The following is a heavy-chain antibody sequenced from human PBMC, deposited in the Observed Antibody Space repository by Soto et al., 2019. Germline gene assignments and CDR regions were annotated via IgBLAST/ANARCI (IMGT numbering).Heavy chain of an antibody. D-gene: IGHD4-17*01. CDR3: ARDSPTYDYYHYYMDV. Sequence: QVQLQESGPGLVKPSQTLSLTCTVSGGSISSGGYYWSWIRQHPGKGLEWIGYIYYSGSTYYNPSLKSRVTISVDTSKNQFALQLSSVTATDTAVYYCARDSPTYDYYHYYMDVWGKGTTVTVSS. CDR1: GGSISSGGYY. V-gene: IGHV4-31*03. CDR2: IYYSGST. J-gene: IGHJ6*03.